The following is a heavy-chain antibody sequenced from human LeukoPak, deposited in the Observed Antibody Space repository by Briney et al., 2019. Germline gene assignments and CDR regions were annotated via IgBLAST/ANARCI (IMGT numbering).Heavy chain of an antibody. Sequence: SVKVSCKASGGTFSSYAISWVRQAPGQGLEWMGGIIPIFGTANYAQKFQGRVTITADESTSTAYMELSSLRSEDTAVYYCARGAIAAAGTGDWFDPWGQGTLVTVSS. CDR3: ARGAIAAAGTGDWFDP. V-gene: IGHV1-69*01. CDR2: IIPIFGTA. D-gene: IGHD6-13*01. J-gene: IGHJ5*02. CDR1: GGTFSSYA.